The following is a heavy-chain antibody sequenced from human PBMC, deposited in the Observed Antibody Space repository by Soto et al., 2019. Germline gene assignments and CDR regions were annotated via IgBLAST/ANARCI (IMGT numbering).Heavy chain of an antibody. J-gene: IGHJ6*02. CDR3: ARADAYYGMAV. Sequence: QVQLLESGGGVVQPGRSLRLSCAASGFTLSSYVMHWVRQAPGKGLEWVAVIAYDGNNKNHADYVKGRLTISRAKSKNPLYLQMNSLRAEDTAVYYCARADAYYGMAVWGQGTTVTVSS. CDR2: IAYDGNNK. CDR1: GFTLSSYV. V-gene: IGHV3-30-3*01.